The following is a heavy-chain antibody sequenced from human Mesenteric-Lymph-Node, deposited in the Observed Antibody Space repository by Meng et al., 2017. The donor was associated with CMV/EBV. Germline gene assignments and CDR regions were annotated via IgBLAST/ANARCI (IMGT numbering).Heavy chain of an antibody. CDR2: IHSGGRP. D-gene: IGHD3-22*01. CDR1: GFTVTNNY. Sequence: GESLKISCAASGFTVTNNYMSWVRQAPGKGLEWVSVIHSGGRPHYSDSVKGRFSISRDNPKNTLYLQMTNLRAEDTAVYYCARVDSSTFGWFDPWGQGTLVTVSS. J-gene: IGHJ5*02. CDR3: ARVDSSTFGWFDP. V-gene: IGHV3-53*01.